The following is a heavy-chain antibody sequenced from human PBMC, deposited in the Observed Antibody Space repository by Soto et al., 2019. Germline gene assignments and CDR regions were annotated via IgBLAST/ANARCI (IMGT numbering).Heavy chain of an antibody. V-gene: IGHV4-4*07. D-gene: IGHD2-15*01. J-gene: IGHJ6*02. CDR1: GGSISNHY. Sequence: QVLLRESGPGLVKPSETLSLTCIVSGGSISNHYWSWVRQPAGKGLEWIGRFYTSGNSNYNYNPSLKSRVTIAVDTSKKQFSLKMSSGTAAETAVYYCVRESGGGGYCSGGSCHGMDVWGQGTTVTVSS. CDR3: VRESGGGGYCSGGSCHGMDV. CDR2: FYTSGNS.